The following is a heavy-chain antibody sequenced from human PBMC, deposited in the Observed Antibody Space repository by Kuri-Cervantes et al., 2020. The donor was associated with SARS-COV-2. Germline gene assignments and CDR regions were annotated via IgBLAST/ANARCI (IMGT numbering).Heavy chain of an antibody. V-gene: IGHV4-34*01. Sequence: ESLKISCAVYGGSFSGYYWSWIRQPPGKGLEWIGEINHSGSTNYNPSLKSRVTISVDTSKNQFSLKLSSVTAADTAVYYRAREGGYCSSTSCYRGVYYMDVWGKGTTVTVSS. CDR2: INHSGST. D-gene: IGHD2-2*02. CDR1: GGSFSGYY. CDR3: AREGGYCSSTSCYRGVYYMDV. J-gene: IGHJ6*03.